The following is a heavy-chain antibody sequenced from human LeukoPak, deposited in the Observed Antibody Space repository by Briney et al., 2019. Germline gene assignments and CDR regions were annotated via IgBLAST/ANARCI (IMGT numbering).Heavy chain of an antibody. Sequence: GTALRLSCEASGFTFSSFGMNWVRQAPGQGLDWVAVISYHGSNKYYADAVKGRFTISRDNSKNTVYLQMDSLRAEDTAVYYCAKDQRMGVSSFDSWGQGALVTVSS. V-gene: IGHV3-30*18. J-gene: IGHJ4*02. CDR3: AKDQRMGVSSFDS. D-gene: IGHD1-26*01. CDR2: ISYHGSNK. CDR1: GFTFSSFG.